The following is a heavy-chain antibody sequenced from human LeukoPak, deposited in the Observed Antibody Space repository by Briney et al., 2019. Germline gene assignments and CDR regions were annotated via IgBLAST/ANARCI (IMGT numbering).Heavy chain of an antibody. D-gene: IGHD6-13*01. CDR3: AKGAAAGKVDWFDP. J-gene: IGHJ5*02. CDR1: GLSLTNYA. CDR2: LTGYGGA. V-gene: IGHV3-23*01. Sequence: GGSLRLSCEASGLSLTNYAMMWVRQAPGKGLQWISTLTGYGGAYYADSGEGRFIISRDISKNTMFLQMYSLRAEDTAVYYCAKGAAAGKVDWFDPWGQGTLVTASS.